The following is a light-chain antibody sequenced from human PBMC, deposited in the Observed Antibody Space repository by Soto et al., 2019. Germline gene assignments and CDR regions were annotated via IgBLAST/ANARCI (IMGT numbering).Light chain of an antibody. J-gene: IGKJ5*01. CDR3: QQYNNCPPIT. V-gene: IGKV3-15*01. CDR2: GAS. Sequence: EIVMTQSPGTLSVSPGERATLSCRASQSVSSNLAWYQHKPGQAPRLLIYGASTRATGIPARFSGSGSGTEFTLTISSLQSEDFAVYYCQQYNNCPPITFGQGTRLEIK. CDR1: QSVSSN.